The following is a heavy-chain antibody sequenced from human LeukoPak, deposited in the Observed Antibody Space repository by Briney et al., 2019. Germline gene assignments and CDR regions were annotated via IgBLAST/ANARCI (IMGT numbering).Heavy chain of an antibody. Sequence: ASVKVSCKASGYTFTSYGISWVRQAPGQGLEWMGWISAYNGDTNYAQKLQGRVTMTTDTSTSTAYMELRSLRSDDTAVYYCARGKYCTNGVCYYFDYWGQGTLVTVSS. CDR3: ARGKYCTNGVCYYFDY. D-gene: IGHD2-8*01. V-gene: IGHV1-18*01. J-gene: IGHJ4*02. CDR2: ISAYNGDT. CDR1: GYTFTSYG.